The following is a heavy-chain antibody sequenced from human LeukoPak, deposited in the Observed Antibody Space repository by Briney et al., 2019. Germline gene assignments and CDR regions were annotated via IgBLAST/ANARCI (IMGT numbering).Heavy chain of an antibody. CDR2: ISSSSSYI. D-gene: IGHD2-2*02. V-gene: IGHV3-21*01. J-gene: IGHJ6*02. Sequence: GGSLRLSCAASGFTFSSYSMNWVRQAPGKGLEWVSSISSSSSYIYYADSVKGRFTISRGNAKNSLYLQMNSLRAEDTAVYYCAREEIVVVPAAINYYYYGMDVWGQGTTVTVSS. CDR3: AREEIVVVPAAINYYYYGMDV. CDR1: GFTFSSYS.